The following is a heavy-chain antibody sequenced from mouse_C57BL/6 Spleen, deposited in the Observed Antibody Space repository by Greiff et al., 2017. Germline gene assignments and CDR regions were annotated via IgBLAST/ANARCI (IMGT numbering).Heavy chain of an antibody. CDR1: GYTFTDYY. Sequence: EVQLQQSGPELVKPGASVKISCKASGYTFTDYYMNWVKQSHGKSLEWIGDINPNNGGTSYNQKFKGKATLTVDKSSSTAYMELRSLTSEDSAVYYCARPADYYGSHWYFDVWGTGTTVTVSS. J-gene: IGHJ1*03. V-gene: IGHV1-26*01. CDR2: INPNNGGT. D-gene: IGHD1-1*01. CDR3: ARPADYYGSHWYFDV.